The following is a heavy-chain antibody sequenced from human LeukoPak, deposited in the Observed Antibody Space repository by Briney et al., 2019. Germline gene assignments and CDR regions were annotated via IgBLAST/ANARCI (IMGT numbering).Heavy chain of an antibody. CDR3: AAGTVAVTGLSAFDI. D-gene: IGHD6-19*01. CDR2: IVVGSGNT. J-gene: IGHJ3*02. V-gene: IGHV1-58*02. Sequence: GASVKVSCKASGFTFTSSAMQWVRQARGQRLEWIGWIVVGSGNTNYAQKFLKRVTITRDMSTGTAYMELSSLRSEDTAVYYCAAGTVAVTGLSAFDIWGQGTMVTVSS. CDR1: GFTFTSSA.